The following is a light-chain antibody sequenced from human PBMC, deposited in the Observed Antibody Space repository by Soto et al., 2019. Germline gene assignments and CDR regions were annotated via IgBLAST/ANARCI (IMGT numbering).Light chain of an antibody. V-gene: IGKV1D-16*01. CDR1: QGISTW. CDR3: QQYGRAPIT. J-gene: IGKJ5*01. Sequence: DIQMTQSPSALSASLGARPTITCRASQGISTWLAWYQQTPGKAPKLLIYDASTLQSGVPSRFSGSGSGTNFTLTISRLEPEDFAVYACQQYGRAPITFGQGTRLEIK. CDR2: DAS.